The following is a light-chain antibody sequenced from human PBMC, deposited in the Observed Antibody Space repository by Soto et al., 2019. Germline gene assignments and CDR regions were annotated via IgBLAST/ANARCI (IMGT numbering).Light chain of an antibody. CDR3: QQYSSYWT. CDR2: DAS. CDR1: QSISSW. J-gene: IGKJ1*01. Sequence: DIPMTQSPSTLSASVGDRVTITCRASQSISSWLAWYQQKPGKAPKVLIYDASSLESGVPSRFSGSGSGTEFTLTISSLQPEDFATYYCQQYSSYWTFGQGTKVEIK. V-gene: IGKV1-5*01.